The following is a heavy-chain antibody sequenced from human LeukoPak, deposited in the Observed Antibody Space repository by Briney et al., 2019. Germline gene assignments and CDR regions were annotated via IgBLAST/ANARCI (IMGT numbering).Heavy chain of an antibody. CDR1: GGSISSGDYY. Sequence: SQTLSLTCTVSGGSISSGDYYWSWIRQPPGQGLEWIGYIYYSGSTYYNPSLKSRVTISEDTSKNQFSLKLSSVTAADTAVYYCARELGDYYGSGSYQNWFDPWGQGTLVTVSS. CDR3: ARELGDYYGSGSYQNWFDP. V-gene: IGHV4-30-4*01. D-gene: IGHD3-10*01. J-gene: IGHJ5*02. CDR2: IYYSGST.